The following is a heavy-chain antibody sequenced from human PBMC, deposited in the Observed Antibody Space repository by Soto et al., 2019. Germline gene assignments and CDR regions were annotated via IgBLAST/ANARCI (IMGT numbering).Heavy chain of an antibody. J-gene: IGHJ5*02. D-gene: IGHD3-9*01. CDR1: GGSVSSGSYY. CDR2: IYYSGST. CDR3: ATYDILAAYYH. Sequence: SETLSLTCTVSGGSVSSGSYYWNWIRQPPGKGLEWIGYIYYSGSTNYSPSLKSRVTISVDTSKNQFSLKLSSVTAADTAVYYCATYDILAAYYHWGQGTLVTVSS. V-gene: IGHV4-61*01.